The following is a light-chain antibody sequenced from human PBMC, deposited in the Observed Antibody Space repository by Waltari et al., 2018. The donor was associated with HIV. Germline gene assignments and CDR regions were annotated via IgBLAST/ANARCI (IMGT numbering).Light chain of an antibody. CDR1: QALNDH. Sequence: DIQMTQSPSSVSASVGDRVTITCRASQALNDHLAWFQQRPGKAPKSLVFLTSNLESGVPSRFTGSGSGTDFTLTISSLQPEDFATYYCQQYHFYPWTFGQGTKVEMK. CDR2: LTS. V-gene: IGKV1-16*01. J-gene: IGKJ1*01. CDR3: QQYHFYPWT.